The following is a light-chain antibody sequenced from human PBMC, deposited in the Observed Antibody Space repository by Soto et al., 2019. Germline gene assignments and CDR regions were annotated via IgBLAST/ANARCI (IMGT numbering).Light chain of an antibody. CDR3: SSYGASSTL. J-gene: IGLJ2*01. V-gene: IGLV2-14*03. CDR2: DVS. CDR1: GSDIGGYNY. Sequence: QSALTQPASVSGSPGQSITISCTGGGSDIGGYNYVSWYQQRPGKAPTLLIYDVSYRPSGISDRFSGSKSGSTASLTISGLPPEDEADYYCSSYGASSTLFGGGTKLTVL.